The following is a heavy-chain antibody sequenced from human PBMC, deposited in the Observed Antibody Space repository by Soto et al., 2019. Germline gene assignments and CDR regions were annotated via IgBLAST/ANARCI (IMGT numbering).Heavy chain of an antibody. J-gene: IGHJ3*02. CDR2: ISAYNGNT. CDR3: ARDEVRYDYVWGSPPKGAFDI. CDR1: GYIFTSYG. Sequence: ASVKVSCKASGYIFTSYGISWVRQAPGQGLEWMGWISAYNGNTNYAQKLQGRVSMTTDTSTSTAYMELRSLRSDDTAVYYCARDEVRYDYVWGSPPKGAFDIWGQGTMVTVSS. D-gene: IGHD3-16*01. V-gene: IGHV1-18*01.